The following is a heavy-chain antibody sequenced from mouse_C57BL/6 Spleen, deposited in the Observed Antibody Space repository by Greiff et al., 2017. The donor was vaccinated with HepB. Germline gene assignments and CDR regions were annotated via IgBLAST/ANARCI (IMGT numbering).Heavy chain of an antibody. Sequence: VQLKESGPELVKPGASVKISCKASGYSFTGYYMNWVKQSPEKSLEWIGEINPSTGGTTYNQKFKAKATLTVDKSSSTAYMQLKSLTSEDSAVYYCARWAYYDGYLYAMDYWGQGTSVTVSS. CDR1: GYSFTGYY. D-gene: IGHD2-3*01. CDR3: ARWAYYDGYLYAMDY. J-gene: IGHJ4*01. CDR2: INPSTGGT. V-gene: IGHV1-42*01.